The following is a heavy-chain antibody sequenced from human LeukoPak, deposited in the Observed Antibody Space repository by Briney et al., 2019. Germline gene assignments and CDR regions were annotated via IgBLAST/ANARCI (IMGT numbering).Heavy chain of an antibody. CDR1: GFTFGDYA. D-gene: IGHD5-12*01. Sequence: GGSLRLSCTASGFTFGDYAMTWVRQAPGKGLEGVGFIRSKAYGGTTEFAASVKGRFTISRDDSKSIAYLQMNSLKTEDTAVYYCTTYDPSNYYGMDVWGQGTTVTVS. V-gene: IGHV3-49*04. J-gene: IGHJ6*02. CDR2: IRSKAYGGTT. CDR3: TTYDPSNYYGMDV.